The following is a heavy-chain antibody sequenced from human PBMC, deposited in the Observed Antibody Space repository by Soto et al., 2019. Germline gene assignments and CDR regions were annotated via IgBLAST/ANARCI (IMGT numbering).Heavy chain of an antibody. D-gene: IGHD3-3*01. V-gene: IGHV3-48*01. CDR2: ISSSSSTI. J-gene: IGHJ6*04. Sequence: GGSLRLSCAASGFTFSSYSMNWVRQAPGKGLEWVSYISSSSSTIYYADSVKGRFTISRDNAKNSLYLQMNSLRAEDTAVYYWGRVGNRIVLALWGKGTTVTVSS. CDR3: GRVGNRIVLAL. CDR1: GFTFSSYS.